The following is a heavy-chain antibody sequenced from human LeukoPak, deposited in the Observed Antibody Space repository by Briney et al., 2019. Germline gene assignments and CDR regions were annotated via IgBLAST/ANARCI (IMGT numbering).Heavy chain of an antibody. CDR3: ARRYDFWSGYFDY. Sequence: GESLKISCKGSGYSFTGYWIGWVRQMPGKGLEWMGIIYPGDSDTRYSPSFQGQVTISADKSISTAYLQWSSLKASDTAMYYCARRYDFWSGYFDYWGQGTLVTVSS. V-gene: IGHV5-51*01. J-gene: IGHJ4*02. D-gene: IGHD3-3*01. CDR1: GYSFTGYW. CDR2: IYPGDSDT.